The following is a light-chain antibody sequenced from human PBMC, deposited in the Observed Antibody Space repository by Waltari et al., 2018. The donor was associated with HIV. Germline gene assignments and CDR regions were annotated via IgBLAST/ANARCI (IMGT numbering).Light chain of an antibody. CDR1: SPNLANNY. V-gene: IGLV1-51*01. CDR3: GTWDSSLSLYV. Sequence: TQPPSVSAAPGPRVALPCSGGSPNLANNYVSWYQQVPGRAPRLLIYDNDKRPSGISDRFSASKAGMSATLVITGLQIVDEADYYCGTWDSSLSLYVFGTGTTVLVL. CDR2: DND. J-gene: IGLJ1*01.